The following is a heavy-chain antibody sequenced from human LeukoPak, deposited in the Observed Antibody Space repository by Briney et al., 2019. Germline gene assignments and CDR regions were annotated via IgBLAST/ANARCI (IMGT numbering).Heavy chain of an antibody. V-gene: IGHV6-1*01. CDR2: TYYRSKWYN. D-gene: IGHD2-15*01. CDR3: ARESSCSGGSCYAFLYYYYYMDV. Sequence: SQTLSLTCAISGDSVSSNSAAWNWIRQSPSRGLEWLGRTYYRSKWYNDYAVSVKSRITINPDTSKNQFSLQLNSVTPEDTAVYYCARESSCSGGSCYAFLYYYYYMDVWGKGTTVTVSS. CDR1: GDSVSSNSAA. J-gene: IGHJ6*03.